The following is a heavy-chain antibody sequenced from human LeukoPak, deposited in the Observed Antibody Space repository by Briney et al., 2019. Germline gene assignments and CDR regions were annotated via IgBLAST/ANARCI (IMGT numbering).Heavy chain of an antibody. CDR2: ISYDGSNK. CDR3: ATSGWYFVFYY. J-gene: IGHJ4*02. V-gene: IGHV3-30*03. Sequence: GRSLRLSCAASGFTFSSYGMHWVRQAPGKGREWVAVISYDGSNKYYADSVKGRFTISRDNSKNTLYLQMNSLRAEDTAVYYCATSGWYFVFYYWGQGTLVTVSS. CDR1: GFTFSSYG. D-gene: IGHD6-19*01.